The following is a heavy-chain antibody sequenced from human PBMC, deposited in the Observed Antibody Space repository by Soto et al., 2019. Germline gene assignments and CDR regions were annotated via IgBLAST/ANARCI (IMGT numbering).Heavy chain of an antibody. CDR1: GGSISSYY. D-gene: IGHD2-2*01. CDR2: IDYSGST. CDR3: ARSAYCSRASCYGGFDY. Sequence: QVQLQESGPGLVKPSETLSLTCTVSGGSISSYYWSWIRQPPGKGLEWIGYIDYSGSTNYNPSLKSRVPISVDTSKDQFPLKLSYVTAADTAVYYCARSAYCSRASCYGGFDYWGQGTLVTVSS. V-gene: IGHV4-59*08. J-gene: IGHJ4*02.